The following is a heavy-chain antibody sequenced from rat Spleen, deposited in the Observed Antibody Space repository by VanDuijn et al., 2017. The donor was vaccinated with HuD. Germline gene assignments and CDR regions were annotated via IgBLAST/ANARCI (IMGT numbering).Heavy chain of an antibody. D-gene: IGHD4-3*01. J-gene: IGHJ4*01. V-gene: IGHV5S10*01. CDR2: IIYDGSRT. CDR3: ARHGRGERTYYYVLDA. Sequence: EVQLVESDGGLVQPGRSLKVSCAASGFTFSDYNMAWVRQAPTKGLEWVASIIYDGSRTYYRDSVKGRFTISRDNAKSTLYLQLDSLRSEDTATYYCARHGRGERTYYYVLDAWGQGVSVTVSS. CDR1: GFTFSDYN.